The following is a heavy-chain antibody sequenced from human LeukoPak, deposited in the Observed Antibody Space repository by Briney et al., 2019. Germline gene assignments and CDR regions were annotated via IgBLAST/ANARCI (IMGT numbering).Heavy chain of an antibody. Sequence: PSETLSLTCTVSGGSISSGSYYWSWIRQPAGKGLEWIGRIYTSGSTNYNPSLKSRVTISVDTSKNQFSLKLSSVTAADTAVYYRARDVAVAGQPISPFDYWGQGTLVTVSS. D-gene: IGHD6-19*01. J-gene: IGHJ4*02. CDR1: GGSISSGSYY. V-gene: IGHV4-61*02. CDR2: IYTSGST. CDR3: ARDVAVAGQPISPFDY.